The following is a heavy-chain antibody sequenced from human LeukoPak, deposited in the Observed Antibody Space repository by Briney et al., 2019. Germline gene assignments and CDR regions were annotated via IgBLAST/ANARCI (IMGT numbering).Heavy chain of an antibody. Sequence: GGSLRLSCAASGFTFSSYAMSWVRQAPGKGLEWVSAISGSGGSTYYADSVKGRFTISRDNSKNTLYLQMNSLRAEDTAVYYCAKGQTLPAAKSDAFDIWGQGTMVTVSS. V-gene: IGHV3-23*01. D-gene: IGHD2-2*01. J-gene: IGHJ3*02. CDR2: ISGSGGST. CDR1: GFTFSSYA. CDR3: AKGQTLPAAKSDAFDI.